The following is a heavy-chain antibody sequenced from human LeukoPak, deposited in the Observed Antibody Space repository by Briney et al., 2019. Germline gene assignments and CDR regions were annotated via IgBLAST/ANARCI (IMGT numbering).Heavy chain of an antibody. D-gene: IGHD2-15*01. V-gene: IGHV3-66*01. CDR1: GFTVSRNF. CDR3: ARDLSLYCSGGSCYSLNY. J-gene: IGHJ4*02. CDR2: IYSGGST. Sequence: GGSLRLSCAASGFTVSRNFMTWVRQAPGKGLEWVSIIYSGGSTYYADSVKDRFTISRDTSKNTLYLQMNSLRAEDTAVYYCARDLSLYCSGGSCYSLNYWGQGTLVTVSS.